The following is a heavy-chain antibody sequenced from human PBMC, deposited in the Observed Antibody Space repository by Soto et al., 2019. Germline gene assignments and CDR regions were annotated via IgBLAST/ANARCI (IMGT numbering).Heavy chain of an antibody. CDR3: ARRICSSTSCRHRYYSYGMDV. Sequence: QVQLVQSGAEVKKPGSSVKVSCKASGGTFSSYAISWVRQAPGQGLEWMGGIIPIFGTANYAQKFQGRVTITADESTSPAYMELSSLRSEDTAVYYCARRICSSTSCRHRYYSYGMDVWGQGTTVTVSS. V-gene: IGHV1-69*01. D-gene: IGHD2-2*01. CDR2: IIPIFGTA. CDR1: GGTFSSYA. J-gene: IGHJ6*02.